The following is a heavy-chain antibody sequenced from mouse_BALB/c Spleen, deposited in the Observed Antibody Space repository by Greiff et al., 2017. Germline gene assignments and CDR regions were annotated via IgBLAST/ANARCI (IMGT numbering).Heavy chain of an antibody. CDR3: ARARQLGLQAWFAY. V-gene: IGHV5-15*02. CDR1: GFTFSDYG. Sequence: EVKVVASGGGLVQPGGSRKLSCAASGFTFSDYGMAWVRQAPGKGPEWVAFISNLAYSIYYADTVTGRFTISRENAKNTLYLEMSSLRSEDTAMFYCARARQLGLQAWFAYWGQGTLVTVSA. CDR2: ISNLAYSI. J-gene: IGHJ3*01. D-gene: IGHD3-2*01.